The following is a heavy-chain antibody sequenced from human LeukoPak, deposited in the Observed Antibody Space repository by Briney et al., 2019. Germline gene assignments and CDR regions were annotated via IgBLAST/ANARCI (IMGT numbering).Heavy chain of an antibody. CDR2: ISGSGGGT. D-gene: IGHD3-22*01. CDR1: GITLSNYV. Sequence: GGSLRLSCAVSGITLSNYVMTWVRQAPGKGLDWAEGISGSGGGTNYADSVKGRFTISRDNSKNTLYLQMNSLRAEDTAVYFCAKRGVVIRVILVGFHKEAYYFDSWGQGALVTVSS. V-gene: IGHV3-23*01. CDR3: AKRGVVIRVILVGFHKEAYYFDS. J-gene: IGHJ4*02.